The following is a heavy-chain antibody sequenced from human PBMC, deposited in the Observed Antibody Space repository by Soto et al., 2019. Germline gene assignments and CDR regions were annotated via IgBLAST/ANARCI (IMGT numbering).Heavy chain of an antibody. D-gene: IGHD6-19*01. CDR2: ISYSGST. V-gene: IGHV4-59*08. CDR3: ARQLGVAGYSYYYMDV. J-gene: IGHJ6*03. Sequence: SETLSLTCTVSGGSISSYYWSWIRQPPRKRLEWIGYISYSGSTNYNPSLKSRVTMSEDTSKNQFSLKMNSVTAADTAVYYCARQLGVAGYSYYYMDVWGKGTTVTVSS. CDR1: GGSISSYY.